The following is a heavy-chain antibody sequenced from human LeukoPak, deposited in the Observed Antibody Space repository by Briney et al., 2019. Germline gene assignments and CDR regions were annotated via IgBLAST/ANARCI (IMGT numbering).Heavy chain of an antibody. V-gene: IGHV4-31*03. CDR1: GGSISSGGYY. CDR2: IYYSGST. CDR3: ARDGPPLLGYSYGYREYYYGMDV. Sequence: SETLSLTCTVSGGSISSGGYYWSWIRQHPGKGLEWIGYIYYSGSTYYNPPLKSRVTISVDTSKNQFSLKLSSVTAADTAVYYCARDGPPLLGYSYGYREYYYGMDVWGQGTTVTVSS. J-gene: IGHJ6*02. D-gene: IGHD5-18*01.